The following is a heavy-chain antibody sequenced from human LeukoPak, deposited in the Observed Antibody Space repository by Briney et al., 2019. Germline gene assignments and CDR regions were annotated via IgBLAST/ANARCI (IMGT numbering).Heavy chain of an antibody. CDR1: GGSISSYY. V-gene: IGHV4-59*01. CDR2: IYYSGST. J-gene: IGHJ6*02. D-gene: IGHD6-13*01. CDR3: ARCSKAGIAAAGSPYYYYGMDV. Sequence: PSETLSLTCTVSGGSISSYYWSWIRQPPGKGLEWIGYIYYSGSTNYNPSLKSRVTISVDTSKNQFSLKLSSVTAADTVVYYCARCSKAGIAAAGSPYYYYGMDVWGQGTTVTVSS.